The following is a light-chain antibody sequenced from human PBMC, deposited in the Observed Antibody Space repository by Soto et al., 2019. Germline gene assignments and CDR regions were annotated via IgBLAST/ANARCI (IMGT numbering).Light chain of an antibody. Sequence: SYELTQPPSVSVSPGQTASITCSGDKLGDKYACWYQQKPGQSPVLVIYQDTKRPSGIPERFSGSNSGTTATLTISGTQAMDEADYYSQVWDSSTESEVFGGGTKLTVL. CDR3: QVWDSSTESEV. J-gene: IGLJ2*01. CDR1: KLGDKY. CDR2: QDT. V-gene: IGLV3-1*01.